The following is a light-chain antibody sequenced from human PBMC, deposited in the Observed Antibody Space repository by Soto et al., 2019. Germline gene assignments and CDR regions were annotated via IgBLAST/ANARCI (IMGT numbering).Light chain of an antibody. Sequence: EIVLTQSPGTLSLSPGERATLSCRASQSVSSSNLAWYQQKPGQAPRLLIYGASSRATGIPDRFSGGGSGTDFTLTITRLEPEDFALYYCQQYGGSPITFGLGTRLEIK. CDR2: GAS. CDR3: QQYGGSPIT. V-gene: IGKV3-20*01. CDR1: QSVSSSN. J-gene: IGKJ5*01.